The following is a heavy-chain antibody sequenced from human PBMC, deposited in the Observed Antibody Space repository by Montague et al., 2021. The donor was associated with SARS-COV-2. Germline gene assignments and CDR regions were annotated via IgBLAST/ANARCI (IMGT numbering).Heavy chain of an antibody. Sequence: SETLSLTCTVSGGSIIRFFWTWIRQTPGKGLEWIGDIYDTGTTKYNPSLKSRITISVDTSKNRFSLNLNSVTAEDTAVYYCARGGDFGYGFDYWGQGTLVAVSS. CDR1: GGSIIRFF. CDR3: ARGGDFGYGFDY. CDR2: IYDTGTT. D-gene: IGHD4/OR15-4a*01. J-gene: IGHJ4*02. V-gene: IGHV4-59*01.